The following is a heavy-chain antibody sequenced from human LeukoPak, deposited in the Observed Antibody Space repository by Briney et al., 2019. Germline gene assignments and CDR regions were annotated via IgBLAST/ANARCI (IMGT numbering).Heavy chain of an antibody. J-gene: IGHJ3*02. Sequence: ASVKVSCKASGYTFTGYYIHWVRQAPGQGLEWMGWINPNINGTNYAQKFQGRVTMTGDRSISTAYMELSRLRSGDTAVYYCAAVAGLGNAFDIWGQGTMVTVSS. V-gene: IGHV1-2*02. CDR2: INPNINGT. CDR1: GYTFTGYY. D-gene: IGHD6-19*01. CDR3: AAVAGLGNAFDI.